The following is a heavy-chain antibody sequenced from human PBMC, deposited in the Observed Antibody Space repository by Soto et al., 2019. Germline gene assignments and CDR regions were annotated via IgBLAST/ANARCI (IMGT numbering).Heavy chain of an antibody. Sequence: QLQESGPGLVRPSETLSLKCSVSGDSMSRGASYWGWVRQPPGKGLEWVASVHYRGHPYFNPSLKSRIGISVDLSMNHFSLKLTSVTAADTAVYYCARHGSNWGQGTLVTVSS. CDR2: VHYRGHP. CDR3: ARHGSN. J-gene: IGHJ4*02. V-gene: IGHV4-39*01. CDR1: GDSMSRGASY.